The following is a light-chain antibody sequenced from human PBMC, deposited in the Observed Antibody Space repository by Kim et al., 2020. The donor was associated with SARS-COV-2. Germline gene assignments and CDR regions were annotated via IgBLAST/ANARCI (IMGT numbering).Light chain of an antibody. CDR2: GAS. CDR3: QQYNNWPPWT. V-gene: IGKV3-15*01. J-gene: IGKJ1*01. CDR1: QSVSSN. Sequence: EIVMTQSPATLSVSPGERATLSCRASQSVSSNLAWYQQKPGQAPRLRIYGASTRATGIPARFSGSGSGTEFTLTISSLQSEDFAVYYCQQYNNWPPWTFGQGTKVDIK.